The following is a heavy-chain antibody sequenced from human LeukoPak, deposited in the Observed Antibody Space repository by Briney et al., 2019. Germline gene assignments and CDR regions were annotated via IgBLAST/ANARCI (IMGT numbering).Heavy chain of an antibody. Sequence: TSETLSLTCGVYGGSFSGYYWSWIRQPPGKGLEWIGEINNSGSTNYNPSLKSRVTISVDTSKNQFSLKLSSVTAADTAVYYCVRDIAAAGGFDYWGQGTLVTVPS. CDR2: INNSGST. CDR3: VRDIAAAGGFDY. J-gene: IGHJ4*02. V-gene: IGHV4-34*01. D-gene: IGHD6-13*01. CDR1: GGSFSGYY.